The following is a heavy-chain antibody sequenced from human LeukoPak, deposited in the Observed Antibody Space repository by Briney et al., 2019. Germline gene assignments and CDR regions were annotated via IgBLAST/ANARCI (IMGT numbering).Heavy chain of an antibody. CDR2: IRSKAYGGTT. D-gene: IGHD3-22*01. V-gene: IGHV3-49*03. J-gene: IGHJ5*01. Sequence: SGGSLRLSCTTSGFSFGDYAMSWFRQAPGKGLQWVGFIRSKAYGGTTEYAASVKGRFIISRDDSKSIAYLQMNSLKTEDTAVYYCTSHYDSSGYSPDSWGQGTLVTVSS. CDR3: TSHYDSSGYSPDS. CDR1: GFSFGDYA.